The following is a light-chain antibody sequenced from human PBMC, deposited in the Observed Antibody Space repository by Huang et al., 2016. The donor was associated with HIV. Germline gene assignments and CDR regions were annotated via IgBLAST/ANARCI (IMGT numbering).Light chain of an antibody. CDR1: QSVSSNY. J-gene: IGKJ2*01. CDR2: GAS. CDR3: QQYGSSPLT. V-gene: IGKV3-20*01. Sequence: EIVLTQSPGTLSLSPGERATLSCRASQSVSSNYLAWYQQKPGQAPRLLIYGASSRATGIPDRFSGSGSGTDFTLTIRRLEPEDFEVYYCQQYGSSPLTFGQGTNLEIK.